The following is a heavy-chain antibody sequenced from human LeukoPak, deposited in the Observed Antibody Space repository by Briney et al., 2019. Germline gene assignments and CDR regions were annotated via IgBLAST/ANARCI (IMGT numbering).Heavy chain of an antibody. CDR2: IIPILGIA. D-gene: IGHD3-22*01. J-gene: IGHJ4*02. CDR3: ARGSYDSSGYDFDY. V-gene: IGHV1-69*04. Sequence: SVKVSCKASGGTFSSYAISWVRQAPGQGLEWMGRIIPILGIANYAQKFQGRVTITADKSTSTAYMELSSLRSEDTAVYYCARGSYDSSGYDFDYWGQGTLVTVSS. CDR1: GGTFSSYA.